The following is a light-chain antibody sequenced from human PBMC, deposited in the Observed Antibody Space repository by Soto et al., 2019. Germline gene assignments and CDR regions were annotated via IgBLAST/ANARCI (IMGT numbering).Light chain of an antibody. V-gene: IGKV3-20*01. Sequence: ENVLTQSPGTLSLSPGERATLSCRASQTVTRNYLAWYQQKPGQAPRLLVYGASSRATGIPDRFSGRGSGREFTLIITRLEPEDSVVYYCHQYVSLLLPGSSPLTFGGGTKVEIK. CDR1: QTVTRNY. CDR3: HQYVSLLLPGSSPLT. J-gene: IGKJ4*01. CDR2: GAS.